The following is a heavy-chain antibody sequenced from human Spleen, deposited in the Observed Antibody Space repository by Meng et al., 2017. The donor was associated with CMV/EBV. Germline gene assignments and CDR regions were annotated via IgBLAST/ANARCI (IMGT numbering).Heavy chain of an antibody. J-gene: IGHJ3*02. Sequence: SETLSLTCIVSGYSISDGYYWGWVRQSPGKGLEWLGSFYRTGDTYYNPSLQSRITISVDTSKNQFSLKLRSVTAADTAVYYCARDTENDFNAFDIWGRGTMVTVSS. CDR2: FYRTGDT. CDR3: ARDTENDFNAFDI. D-gene: IGHD3-3*01. CDR1: GYSISDGYY. V-gene: IGHV4-38-2*02.